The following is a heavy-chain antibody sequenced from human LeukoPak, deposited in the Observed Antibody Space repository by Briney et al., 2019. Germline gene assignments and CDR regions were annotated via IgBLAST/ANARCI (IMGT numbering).Heavy chain of an antibody. CDR2: ISSSGSTI. J-gene: IGHJ4*02. CDR1: GFTFSSYE. V-gene: IGHV3-48*03. Sequence: PGGSLRLSCAASGFTFSSYEMNWVRQAPGKGLEWVSYISSSGSTIYYADSVKGRFTISRDNAKNSLYLQMNSLRAEDTAVYYCARDGSYGPQGYYGSGSYYKNYFDYWGQGTLVTVSS. D-gene: IGHD3-10*01. CDR3: ARDGSYGPQGYYGSGSYYKNYFDY.